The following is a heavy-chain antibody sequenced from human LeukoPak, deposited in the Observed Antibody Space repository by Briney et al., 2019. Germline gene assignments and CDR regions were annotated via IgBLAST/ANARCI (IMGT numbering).Heavy chain of an antibody. Sequence: ASVKVSCKASGYTFTGYYMHWVRQAPGQRLEWMGWINAGNGNTKYSQKFQGRVTITRDTSASTAYMELSSLRSEDTAVYYCARGLRRDGYNNGDNWYDPWGQGTLVTVSS. CDR2: INAGNGNT. CDR1: GYTFTGYY. D-gene: IGHD5-24*01. CDR3: ARGLRRDGYNNGDNWYDP. V-gene: IGHV1-3*01. J-gene: IGHJ5*02.